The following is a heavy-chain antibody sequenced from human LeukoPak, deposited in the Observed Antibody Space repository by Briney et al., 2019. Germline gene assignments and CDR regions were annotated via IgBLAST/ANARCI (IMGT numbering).Heavy chain of an antibody. CDR1: DFNISPYW. CDR2: INKDGGEK. J-gene: IGHJ4*02. Sequence: GGSLRLSCAASDFNISPYWMSWVRQAPGKGLEWVANINKDGGEKYYVDSVKGRFTISRDNAKNSLYLQMNSLRADDTAVYYCVKDSPPRYSGSPPAYWGQGTLVTVSS. CDR3: VKDSPPRYSGSPPAY. D-gene: IGHD1-26*01. V-gene: IGHV3-7*03.